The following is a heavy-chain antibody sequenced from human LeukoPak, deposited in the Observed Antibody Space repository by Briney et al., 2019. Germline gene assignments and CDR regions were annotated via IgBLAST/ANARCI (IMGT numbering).Heavy chain of an antibody. CDR2: IYYSGST. V-gene: IGHV4-59*12. CDR3: ARDQKRGSGSYYVSYWFDP. Sequence: SETLSLTCTVSGASISSYYWSWIRQPPGRGLEWIGYIYYSGSTNYNPSLKSRVTISVDTSKNQFSLKLSSVTAADTAVYYCARDQKRGSGSYYVSYWFDPWGQGTLVTVSS. D-gene: IGHD1-26*01. J-gene: IGHJ5*02. CDR1: GASISSYY.